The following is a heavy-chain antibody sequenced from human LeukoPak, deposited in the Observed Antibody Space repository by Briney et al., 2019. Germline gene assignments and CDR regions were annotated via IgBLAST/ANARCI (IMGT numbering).Heavy chain of an antibody. CDR1: GFTFSLYH. D-gene: IGHD3-10*01. CDR3: VRKDYASGSER. J-gene: IGHJ1*01. Sequence: GGSLRLSCAASGFTFSLYHMIWVRHAPGKGLEWVSFISRDSDMIYYADSVKGRFTISRDNVKNSLYLQMNSLRAEDTALYYCVRKDYASGSERWGQGTLVTVSS. CDR2: ISRDSDMI. V-gene: IGHV3-48*01.